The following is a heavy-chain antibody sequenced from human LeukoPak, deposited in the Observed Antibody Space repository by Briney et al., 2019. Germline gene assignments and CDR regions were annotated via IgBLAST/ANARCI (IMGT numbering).Heavy chain of an antibody. CDR1: GGSISSGSYY. CDR2: IYTSGST. Sequence: SETLSLTCTVSGGSISSGSYYWSWIRQPAGKGLEWIGRIYTSGSTNYNPSLKSRATISLDTSKNQFSLELSSVTAADTAVYYCARDSPGGSGSRHYNWFDPWGQGTLVTVSS. V-gene: IGHV4-61*02. CDR3: ARDSPGGSGSRHYNWFDP. D-gene: IGHD3-10*01. J-gene: IGHJ5*02.